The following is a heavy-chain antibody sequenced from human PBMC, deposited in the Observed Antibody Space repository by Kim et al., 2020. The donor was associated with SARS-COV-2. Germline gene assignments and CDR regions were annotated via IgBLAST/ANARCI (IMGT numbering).Heavy chain of an antibody. Sequence: GGSLRLSCAASGFTFSNYTMKWVRQAPGKGLEWVSSITSTSNYIHYADSVKGRFTISRDNARNSLYLQMNSLRAEDTAVYYCAIYCSSTTCHNYGMDVWGQGTTVTVSS. CDR3: AIYCSSTTCHNYGMDV. V-gene: IGHV3-21*01. J-gene: IGHJ6*02. CDR1: GFTFSNYT. CDR2: ITSTSNYI. D-gene: IGHD2-2*02.